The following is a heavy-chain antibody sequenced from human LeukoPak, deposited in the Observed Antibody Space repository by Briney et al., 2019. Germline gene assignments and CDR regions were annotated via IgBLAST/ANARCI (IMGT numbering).Heavy chain of an antibody. CDR1: GFSFSSYE. V-gene: IGHV3-48*03. D-gene: IGHD5-12*01. CDR3: ARGGLYGYDVFDY. J-gene: IGHJ4*02. CDR2: ISGSGRTM. Sequence: GGSLRLSCAASGFSFSSYEMNWVRQAPGKGLEWVSYISGSGRTMSYADSVKGRFTISRDNAKNSLYLQMNSLRVEDTAVYHCARGGLYGYDVFDYWGQGTLVTVSS.